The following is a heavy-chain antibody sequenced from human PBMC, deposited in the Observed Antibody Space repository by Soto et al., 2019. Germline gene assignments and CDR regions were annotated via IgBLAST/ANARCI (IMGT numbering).Heavy chain of an antibody. V-gene: IGHV2-5*02. CDR2: IFWDDDK. Sequence: QITLKESGPTLVKPTQTLTLTCTFSGFSLTTRGVGVGWIRQPPGKALEWIALIFWDDDKRYIPSLKNRLTITRDTSKNQVVLTMINMDPVDTATFYCAHIPISGSGSYSLDYWGQGTLVTVSS. D-gene: IGHD3-10*01. CDR3: AHIPISGSGSYSLDY. J-gene: IGHJ4*02. CDR1: GFSLTTRGVG.